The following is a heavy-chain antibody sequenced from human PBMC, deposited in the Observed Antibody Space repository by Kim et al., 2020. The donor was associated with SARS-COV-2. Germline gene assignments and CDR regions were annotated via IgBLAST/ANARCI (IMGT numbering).Heavy chain of an antibody. CDR3: ARYSSSWNRFDP. J-gene: IGHJ5*02. V-gene: IGHV4-59*08. Sequence: SETLSLTCTVSGGSISSYYWSWIRQCPGKGLEWIGYIYYSGSTNYNPSLKSRVTISVDTSNNQFSLKVSSVTAADTAVYFCARYSSSWNRFDPWGQGTLVTVSS. CDR2: IYYSGST. D-gene: IGHD6-6*01. CDR1: GGSISSYY.